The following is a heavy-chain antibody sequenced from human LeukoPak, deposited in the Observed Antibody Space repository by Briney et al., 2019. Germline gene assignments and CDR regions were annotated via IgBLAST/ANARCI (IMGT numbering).Heavy chain of an antibody. CDR1: GGSIISTNW. J-gene: IGHJ4*02. CDR2: IYHSGST. V-gene: IGHV4-4*02. D-gene: IGHD1-1*01. CDR3: ARDRGTWNDDGFDY. Sequence: PSETLSLTCAVSGGSIISTNWWSWVRQPPGKGLEWIGEIYHSGSTNYNPSLKSRVTISVDNSKNQFSLNLSSVTAADTAVYYCARDRGTWNDDGFDYWGQGTLVTVSS.